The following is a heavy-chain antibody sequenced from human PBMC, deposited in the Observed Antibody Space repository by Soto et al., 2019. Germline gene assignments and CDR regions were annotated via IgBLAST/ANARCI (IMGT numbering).Heavy chain of an antibody. J-gene: IGHJ4*02. CDR1: GFTFSSYA. CDR3: ARVLYGDTRAPTYDY. Sequence: GGSLRLSCAASGFTFSSYAMHWVRQAPGKGLEWVAVISYDGSNKYYADSVKGRFTISRDNSKNTLYLQMNSLRAEDTAVYYCARVLYGDTRAPTYDYWGQGTLVTVSS. CDR2: ISYDGSNK. D-gene: IGHD4-17*01. V-gene: IGHV3-30-3*01.